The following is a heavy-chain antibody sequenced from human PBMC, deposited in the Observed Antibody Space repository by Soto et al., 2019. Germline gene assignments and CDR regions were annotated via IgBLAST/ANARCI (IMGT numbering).Heavy chain of an antibody. Sequence: PGGSLRLSCAASGFTVSSNYMNWVRQAPGKGLEYVADIKEDGSEKNYVDSVKGRFTISRDNAKNSLSLQMNSLRVEDSAVYYCGRSTTGWARFDFWGQGIPVTVSS. D-gene: IGHD6-19*01. J-gene: IGHJ4*02. CDR3: GRSTTGWARFDF. V-gene: IGHV3-7*01. CDR2: IKEDGSEK. CDR1: GFTVSSNY.